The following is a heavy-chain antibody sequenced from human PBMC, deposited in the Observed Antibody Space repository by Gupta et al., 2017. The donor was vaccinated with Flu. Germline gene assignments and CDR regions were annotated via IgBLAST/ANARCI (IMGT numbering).Heavy chain of an antibody. CDR2: ISTYNGDT. D-gene: IGHD6-6*01. CDR1: GYPFNSCR. CDR3: ARDKEGAARPPAQFRGIDY. J-gene: IGHJ4*02. V-gene: IGHV1-18*04. Sequence: QVQLVPSGAEVKQPGASVRVSCKTSGYPFNSCRLNWVPQAPGPGLEWMGWISTYNGDTHYTENLQGRLTMTTDTSASTAYMELRSLTSDDTAVYYCARDKEGAARPPAQFRGIDYWGQGTQVTVSS.